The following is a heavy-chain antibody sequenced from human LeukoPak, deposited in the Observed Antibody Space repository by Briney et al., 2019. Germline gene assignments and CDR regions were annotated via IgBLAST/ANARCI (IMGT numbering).Heavy chain of an antibody. CDR1: GGSISRHF. CDR3: AGSYNPGSYSPYYFDS. J-gene: IGHJ4*02. D-gene: IGHD3-10*01. Sequence: SLALSVTHTLSGGSISRHFRSEVRPPPRKGLEGMGGIYYTGSTNYNPSLKSRITISVATHKKQFSLNLSSATDADTAVYYCAGSYNPGSYSPYYFDSWGQGALVTVSS. V-gene: IGHV4-59*11. CDR2: IYYTGST.